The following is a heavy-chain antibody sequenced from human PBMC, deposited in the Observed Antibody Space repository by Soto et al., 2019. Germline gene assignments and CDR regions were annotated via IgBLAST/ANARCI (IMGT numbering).Heavy chain of an antibody. Sequence: LSLTCTVSGGSVSSGSYYWTWIRQPPGKGLEWIGYIYYSGSTNYNPSFKSRVTISVDTSRNQFSLKLSSVTAADTAVYYCARGYSSAWSRFDYCGQGTLVTVST. D-gene: IGHD6-19*01. CDR3: ARGYSSAWSRFDY. CDR2: IYYSGST. CDR1: GGSVSSGSYY. J-gene: IGHJ4*02. V-gene: IGHV4-61*01.